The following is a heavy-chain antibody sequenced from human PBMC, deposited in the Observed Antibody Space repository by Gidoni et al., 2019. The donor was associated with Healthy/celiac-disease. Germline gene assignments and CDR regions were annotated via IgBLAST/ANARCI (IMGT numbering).Heavy chain of an antibody. Sequence: QVQLVQSGAEVKKPGSSVKVYCQASGGTFSSYAISWVRQAPGQGLEWMGGIIPIFGTANYAQKFQGRVTITADKSTSTAYMELSSLRSEDTALYYCAREGVGLYYFDYWGQGTLVTVSS. CDR1: GGTFSSYA. CDR3: AREGVGLYYFDY. CDR2: IIPIFGTA. J-gene: IGHJ4*02. V-gene: IGHV1-69*06. D-gene: IGHD2-8*01.